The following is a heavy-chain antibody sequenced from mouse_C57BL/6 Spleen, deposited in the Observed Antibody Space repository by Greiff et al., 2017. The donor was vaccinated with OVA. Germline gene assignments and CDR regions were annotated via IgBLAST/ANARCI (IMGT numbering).Heavy chain of an antibody. J-gene: IGHJ4*01. Sequence: EVHLVESGGGLVKPGGSLKLSCAASGFTFSDYGMHWVRQAPEKGLEWVAYISSGSSTIYYADTVKGRFTISRDNAKNTLFLQMTSLRSEDTAMYYCARPGWLLYAMDYWGQGTSVTVSS. CDR2: ISSGSSTI. CDR3: ARPGWLLYAMDY. D-gene: IGHD2-3*01. CDR1: GFTFSDYG. V-gene: IGHV5-17*01.